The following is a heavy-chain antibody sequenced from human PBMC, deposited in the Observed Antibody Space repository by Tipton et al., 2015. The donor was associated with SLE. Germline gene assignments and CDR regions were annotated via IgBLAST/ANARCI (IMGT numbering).Heavy chain of an antibody. D-gene: IGHD5-12*01. CDR2: IIPIFGTA. V-gene: IGHV1-69*01. J-gene: IGHJ4*02. CDR1: GGTFSSYT. Sequence: QSGPEVKKPGSSVKVSCKASGGTFSSYTISWARQAPGQGLEWMGGIIPIFGTANYAQKFQGRVTITADESTSTAYMELSSLRSEDTAVYYCARSNRSGYSGYDSDYWGQGTLVTVSS. CDR3: ARSNRSGYSGYDSDY.